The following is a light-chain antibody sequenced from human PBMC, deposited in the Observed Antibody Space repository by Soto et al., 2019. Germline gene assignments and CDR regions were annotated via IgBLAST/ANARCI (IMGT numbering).Light chain of an antibody. V-gene: IGKV3-20*01. Sequence: EIVMTQSPATLSVSPGERATLSCRASESVIRNLAWFQQKPGQAPRLFIYGASSRATGIPDRFSGSGSGTDFTLTISRLEPEDFAVYYCQQYGSSPLTFGGGTQVDIK. J-gene: IGKJ4*01. CDR1: ESVIRN. CDR2: GAS. CDR3: QQYGSSPLT.